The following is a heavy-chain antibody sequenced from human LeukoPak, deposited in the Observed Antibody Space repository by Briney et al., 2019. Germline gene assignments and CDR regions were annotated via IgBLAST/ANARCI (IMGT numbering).Heavy chain of an antibody. Sequence: PSETLSLTCATSGGSVSSASYYWSWIRLPPGKGLEWIGFIYYSGITNYNPSLKTRVTMSLDTSKNQFSLKLSSVTAADTAVYYCARDRGWELFDYWGQGTLVTVSS. J-gene: IGHJ4*02. V-gene: IGHV4-61*01. CDR1: GGSVSSASYY. D-gene: IGHD1-7*01. CDR2: IYYSGIT. CDR3: ARDRGWELFDY.